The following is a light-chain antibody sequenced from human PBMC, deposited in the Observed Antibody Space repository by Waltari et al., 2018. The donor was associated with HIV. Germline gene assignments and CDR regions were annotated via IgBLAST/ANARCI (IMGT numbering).Light chain of an antibody. CDR3: SSYASSSTPYV. V-gene: IGLV2-14*01. CDR1: SSDVGGYNY. J-gene: IGLJ1*01. CDR2: EVS. Sequence: QSALTQPASVSGSPGQSITISCTGTSSDVGGYNYVSWYQQHPGKAPKLMIYEVSNRTSGVSNRFSGSKSGNTASLTISGIQAEDEADYYCSSYASSSTPYVFGTGTKVTVL.